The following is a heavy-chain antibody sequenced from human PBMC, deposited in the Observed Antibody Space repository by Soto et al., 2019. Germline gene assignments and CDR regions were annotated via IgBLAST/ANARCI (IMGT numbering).Heavy chain of an antibody. CDR3: ARERRDGARLDP. Sequence: QVQLQESGPGLVKPSQTLSLTCTVSGGSISSGDYYWSWIRQPPGKGLEWIGYIYHSGNTYYNPSLKRRVTISVDSSRNHCSVNLGCVTHADTAVYYCARERRDGARLDPWGQGTRVTVSS. CDR2: IYHSGNT. J-gene: IGHJ5*02. V-gene: IGHV4-30-4*01. CDR1: GGSISSGDYY.